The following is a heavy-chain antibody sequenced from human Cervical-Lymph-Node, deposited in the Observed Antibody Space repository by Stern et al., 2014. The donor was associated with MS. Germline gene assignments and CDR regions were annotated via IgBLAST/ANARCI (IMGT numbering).Heavy chain of an antibody. V-gene: IGHV3-15*01. Sequence: EVQLVESGGGLVKPGGSLRLSCAASGFTFSNAWMSWVRQAPGKGLEWVGRIKSKTDGGTTDYAAPVKGRFTISRDDSKNTLYLQMNSRKTEDTAVYYCTTDRPGYCSITSCSNWFDPWGQGTLVTVSS. CDR1: GFTFSNAW. CDR3: TTDRPGYCSITSCSNWFDP. D-gene: IGHD2-2*01. CDR2: IKSKTDGGTT. J-gene: IGHJ5*02.